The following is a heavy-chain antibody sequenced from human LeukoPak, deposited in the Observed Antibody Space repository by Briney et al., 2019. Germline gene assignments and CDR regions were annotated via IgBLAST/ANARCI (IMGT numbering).Heavy chain of an antibody. CDR3: ARDLENGDYVGLGGY. CDR1: GFTFSSYA. V-gene: IGHV3-30*04. CDR2: ISYDGSNK. Sequence: GGSLRLSCAASGFTFSSYAMHWVRQAPGQGLEWVAVISYDGSNKYYADSVKGRFTISRDNSKNTLYLQMSSLRAEDTTVYYCARDLENGDYVGLGGYWGQGTLVTVSS. D-gene: IGHD4-17*01. J-gene: IGHJ4*02.